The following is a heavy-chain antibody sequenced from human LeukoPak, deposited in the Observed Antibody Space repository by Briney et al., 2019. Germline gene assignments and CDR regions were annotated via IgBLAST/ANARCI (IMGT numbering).Heavy chain of an antibody. CDR1: GFTFSSYG. D-gene: IGHD1-26*01. Sequence: GGSLRLSCAASGFTFSSYGMHWVRQAPGKGLEWVAVISYDGSNKYYADSVKGRFTISRDNSKNTLYLQMNSLRAEDTAVYYCALTGGSSNYWGQGTLVTVSS. CDR3: ALTGGSSNY. J-gene: IGHJ4*02. CDR2: ISYDGSNK. V-gene: IGHV3-30*03.